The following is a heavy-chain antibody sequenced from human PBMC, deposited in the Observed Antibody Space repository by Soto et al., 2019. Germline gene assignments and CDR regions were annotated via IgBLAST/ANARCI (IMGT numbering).Heavy chain of an antibody. Sequence: LEILSLTCTVSGCSISSYCWSWIRQPPGKGLEWVGYIYYSGSTNYNPSLKSRVTISEDTSKNHFSLKMSSVPAADTAVFFFGRRVWFGELLSPSYYFDYWGQGTLVTVSS. D-gene: IGHD3-10*01. V-gene: IGHV4-59*01. CDR2: IYYSGST. CDR1: GCSISSYC. J-gene: IGHJ4*02. CDR3: GRRVWFGELLSPSYYFDY.